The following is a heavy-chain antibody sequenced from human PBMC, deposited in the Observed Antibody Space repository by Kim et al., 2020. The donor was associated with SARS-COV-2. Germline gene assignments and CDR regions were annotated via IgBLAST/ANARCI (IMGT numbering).Heavy chain of an antibody. J-gene: IGHJ6*02. Sequence: SETLSLTCTVSGGSISSYYWSWIRQPPGKGLEWIGYIYYSGSTNYNPSLKSRVTISVDTSKNQFSLKLSSVTAADTAVYYCARSMSYYYDSSGYEEPYGMDVWGQGTTVTVSS. CDR3: ARSMSYYYDSSGYEEPYGMDV. D-gene: IGHD3-22*01. CDR2: IYYSGST. V-gene: IGHV4-59*13. CDR1: GGSISSYY.